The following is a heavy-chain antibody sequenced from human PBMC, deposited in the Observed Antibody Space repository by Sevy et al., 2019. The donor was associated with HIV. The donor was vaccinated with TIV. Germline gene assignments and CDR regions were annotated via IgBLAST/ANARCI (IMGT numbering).Heavy chain of an antibody. Sequence: GGSLRLSCAASGFTFSDYYMSWIRQAPGKGLEWLSYISSSSSYTNYADSVKGRFTISRDNAKNSLYLQMNILRAEDTAVYYCARVPAYYHFWSGYEPYFDYWGQGTLVTVSS. CDR1: GFTFSDYY. CDR2: ISSSSSYT. J-gene: IGHJ4*02. CDR3: ARVPAYYHFWSGYEPYFDY. V-gene: IGHV3-11*06. D-gene: IGHD3-3*01.